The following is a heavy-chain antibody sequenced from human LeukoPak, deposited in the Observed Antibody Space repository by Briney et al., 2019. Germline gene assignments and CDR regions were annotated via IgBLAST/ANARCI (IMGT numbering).Heavy chain of an antibody. J-gene: IGHJ4*02. CDR2: IYYSGST. V-gene: IGHV4-39*01. D-gene: IGHD3-10*01. CDR3: AKTKIRGSGSYHYFDY. Sequence: SETLSLTCTVSGGSISSSSYYWGWIRQPPGKGLEWIGSIYYSGSTYYNPSLKSRVTISVDTSKNQFSLKLSSVTAADTAVYYCAKTKIRGSGSYHYFDYWGQGTLVTVSS. CDR1: GGSISSSSYY.